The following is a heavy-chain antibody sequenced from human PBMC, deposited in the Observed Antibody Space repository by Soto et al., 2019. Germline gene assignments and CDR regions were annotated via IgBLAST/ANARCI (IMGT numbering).Heavy chain of an antibody. CDR2: ISYDGSNK. CDR1: GFTFSSYA. CDR3: ARTGDDSSGYYPYPIDY. D-gene: IGHD3-22*01. V-gene: IGHV3-30-3*01. J-gene: IGHJ4*01. Sequence: QVQLVESGGGVVQPGRSLRLSCAASGFTFSSYAMHWVRQAPGKGLEWVAAISYDGSNKYYADPVKGRFTITRDNSKNTLYLKMNSLRAEDTAVYYCARTGDDSSGYYPYPIDYWGHGTLVTVSS.